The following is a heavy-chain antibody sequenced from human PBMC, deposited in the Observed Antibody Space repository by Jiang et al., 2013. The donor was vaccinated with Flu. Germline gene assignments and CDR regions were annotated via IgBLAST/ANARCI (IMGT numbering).Heavy chain of an antibody. V-gene: IGHV1-18*04. D-gene: IGHD3-16*01. Sequence: SGAEVKKPGASVKISCKASGYTFTNYGITWVRQAPGQGLEWMAWISAHSGDIKYAHNLQERITVTTDTSTTTVYMELTSLRSDDTALYYCARDWYDADALHRFDPWGQGTLVTVSS. J-gene: IGHJ5*02. CDR2: ISAHSGDI. CDR1: GYTFTNYG. CDR3: ARDWYDADALHRFDP.